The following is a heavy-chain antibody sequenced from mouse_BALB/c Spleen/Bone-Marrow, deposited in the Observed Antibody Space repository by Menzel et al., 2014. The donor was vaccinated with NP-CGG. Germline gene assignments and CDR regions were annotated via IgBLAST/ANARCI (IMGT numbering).Heavy chain of an antibody. J-gene: IGHJ1*01. V-gene: IGHV1S41*01. CDR2: IAPGSGST. CDR1: GYTFTSYW. Sequence: DLVKPGPSVKLSCKASGYTFTSYWINWIKQRPGQGLEWIGRIAPGSGSTYYNEMFKGKATLTVDTSSCPAYIQLSSLSSEDSAVYFYTRSRDGYFDVWGAGTTVTIAS. CDR3: TRSRDGYFDV.